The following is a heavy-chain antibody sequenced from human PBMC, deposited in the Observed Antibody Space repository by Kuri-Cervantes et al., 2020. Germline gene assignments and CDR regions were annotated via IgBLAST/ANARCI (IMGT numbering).Heavy chain of an antibody. CDR3: AREVDCGGDCFHLYNWFDP. CDR1: GYTLSDHF. V-gene: IGHV1-2*06. Sequence: ASVKVSCKGSGYTLSDHFMHWVRQAPGQGLEWMGRINPNSGHTDSAQKFQGRATMTRDTSINTAYMELSSLRSDDTAVYYCAREVDCGGDCFHLYNWFDPWGQGTLVTVSS. D-gene: IGHD2-21*02. CDR2: INPNSGHT. J-gene: IGHJ5*02.